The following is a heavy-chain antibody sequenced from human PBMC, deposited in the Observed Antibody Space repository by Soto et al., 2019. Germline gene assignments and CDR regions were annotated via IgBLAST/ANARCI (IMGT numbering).Heavy chain of an antibody. J-gene: IGHJ4*02. CDR3: ARDHYLGGYSYGKFEC. CDR1: GFTFSDYY. Sequence: XGSLRLSCAASGFTFSDYYKSLMRQTTGKGLEWVSHISSRSSYTNYADSVKGRFTISRDNAKNTLYLQMNRLRADDTAVYYCARDHYLGGYSYGKFECWGQGTLFTVSS. D-gene: IGHD5-18*01. CDR2: ISSRSSYT. V-gene: IGHV3-11*06.